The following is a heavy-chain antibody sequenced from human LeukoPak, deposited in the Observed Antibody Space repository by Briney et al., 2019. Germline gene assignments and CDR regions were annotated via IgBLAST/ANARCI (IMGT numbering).Heavy chain of an antibody. J-gene: IGHJ4*02. CDR2: IYTTGMT. Sequence: SETLSLTCSVSGGSINSYWWSWIRQPAGKGLEFIGRIYTTGMTNYNPSLKSRVSMSVDTSKNQFSLELRSVTAADTPVYFCARAGYTISSYRFDYWGQGALVTVSS. V-gene: IGHV4-4*07. CDR1: GGSINSYW. D-gene: IGHD3-16*02. CDR3: ARAGYTISSYRFDY.